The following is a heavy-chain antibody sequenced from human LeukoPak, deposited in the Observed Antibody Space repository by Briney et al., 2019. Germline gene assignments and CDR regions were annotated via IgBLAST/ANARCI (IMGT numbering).Heavy chain of an antibody. J-gene: IGHJ4*02. Sequence: SETLSLTCTVSGGSISSSSYYWGWIRQPPGKGLEWIGTIYYSGSTYYNPSLKSRVTISVDTSKNQFSLKLSSVAAADTAVYYCARNPGIAGGDYWGQGTLVTVSS. CDR3: ARNPGIAGGDY. V-gene: IGHV4-39*01. CDR1: GGSISSSSYY. D-gene: IGHD6-13*01. CDR2: IYYSGST.